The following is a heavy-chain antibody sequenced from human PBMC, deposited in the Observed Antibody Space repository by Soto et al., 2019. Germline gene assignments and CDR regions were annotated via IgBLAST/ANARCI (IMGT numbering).Heavy chain of an antibody. CDR1: GFTFSSYA. CDR2: ISGSGGST. J-gene: IGHJ3*02. D-gene: IGHD3-16*01. V-gene: IGHV3-23*01. CDR3: ARVRGMIFLNDAFDI. Sequence: GGSLRLSCAASGFTFSSYAMSWVRQAPGKGLEWVSAISGSGGSTYYADSVKGRFTISRDNSKNTLYLQMNSLRAEDTAVYYCARVRGMIFLNDAFDIWGQGTMVTVSS.